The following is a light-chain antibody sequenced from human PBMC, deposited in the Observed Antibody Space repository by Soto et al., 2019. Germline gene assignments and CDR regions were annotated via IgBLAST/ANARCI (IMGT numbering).Light chain of an antibody. CDR2: GNS. V-gene: IGLV1-40*01. CDR3: QSYDSSLSGYV. J-gene: IGLJ1*01. Sequence: HSVLTQPPSVSGAPGRRVTISCTGSSSNIGAGYDVHWYQQLPGTAPKLLIYGNSNRPSGVPDRFSGSKSGTSASLAITGLQAEDEADYYCQSYDSSLSGYVFGTGTKVTV. CDR1: SSNIGAGYD.